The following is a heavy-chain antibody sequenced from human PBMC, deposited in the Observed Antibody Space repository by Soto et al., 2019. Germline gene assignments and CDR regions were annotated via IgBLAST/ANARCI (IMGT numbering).Heavy chain of an antibody. CDR1: GFTFSSDA. CDR2: ISGSGGDT. CDR3: ARDLWMITVGGCFDY. J-gene: IGHJ4*02. Sequence: PGGSLRLSCAASGFTFSSDALSWVRQAPGKGLEWVSGISGSGGDTNYADSVKGRFTISRDTSKNTLYLQMNSLRVEDTAVYYCARDLWMITVGGCFDYWGQGTLVTVSS. V-gene: IGHV3-23*01. D-gene: IGHD3-16*01.